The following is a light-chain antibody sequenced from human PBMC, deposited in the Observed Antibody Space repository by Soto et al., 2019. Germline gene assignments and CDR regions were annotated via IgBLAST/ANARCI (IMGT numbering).Light chain of an antibody. Sequence: EIVLTQSPGTLSLSPGERGTLSCRASRSVSSSYLAWYQQKPGQAPRLLIYGASIRATGIPDRFSGSGSGTDFTLTISRLEPEDFAVYYCQQYHNSLWTFGQGTKV. J-gene: IGKJ1*01. CDR2: GAS. CDR1: RSVSSSY. CDR3: QQYHNSLWT. V-gene: IGKV3-20*01.